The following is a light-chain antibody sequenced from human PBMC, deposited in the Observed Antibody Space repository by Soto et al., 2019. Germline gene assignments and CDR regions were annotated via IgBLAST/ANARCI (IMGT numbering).Light chain of an antibody. CDR2: SAS. CDR1: QSIASYY. V-gene: IGKV3-20*01. CDR3: QYYGSPPLT. J-gene: IGKJ4*01. Sequence: EIVLTQYPGTLSLSPGERATLSCRASQSIASYYLAWYQQTPGQAPRLLIYSASYRATDIPDRFGGGGSGTDFTLTISRLEPEDFAVYFCQYYGSPPLTFGGGTKVEIK.